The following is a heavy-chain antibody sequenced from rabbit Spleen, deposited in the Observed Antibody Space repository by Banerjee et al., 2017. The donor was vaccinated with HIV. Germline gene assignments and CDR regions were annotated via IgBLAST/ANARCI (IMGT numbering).Heavy chain of an antibody. CDR2: IEPIFGNT. CDR3: VRDQAGDADYGPYCLNL. D-gene: IGHD2-1*01. J-gene: IGHJ4*01. Sequence: QEQLVESGGGLVQPGGSLKLSCTASGFDFSKYGVTWVRQAPGKGLEWIGYIEPIFGNTYYASWVNGRFPISSHNAQNTLYLQLSSLTVADTATYFCVRDQAGDADYGPYCLNLCGPGPLVPVS. CDR1: GFDFSKYG. V-gene: IGHV1S47*01.